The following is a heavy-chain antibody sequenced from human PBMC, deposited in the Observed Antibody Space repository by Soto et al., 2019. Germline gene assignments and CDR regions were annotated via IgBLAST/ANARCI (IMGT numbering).Heavy chain of an antibody. CDR3: ARRTRTTVTPDY. CDR1: GGSFSGYY. CDR2: IKHSGST. V-gene: IGHV4-34*01. D-gene: IGHD4-17*01. Sequence: QVQLQQWGAGLLKPSETLSLTCAVYGGSFSGYYWSWIRQPPGKGLEWIGEIKHSGSTNDNPSLKSRVTISVDTSKNQFSLKLSSVTAADTAVYYCARRTRTTVTPDYWGQGTLVTVSS. J-gene: IGHJ4*02.